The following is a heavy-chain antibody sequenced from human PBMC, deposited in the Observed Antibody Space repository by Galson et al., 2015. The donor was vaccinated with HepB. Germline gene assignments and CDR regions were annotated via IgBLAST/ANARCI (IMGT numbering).Heavy chain of an antibody. CDR3: ARDSTTWFGGVYGMDV. CDR2: IKQDGSEK. J-gene: IGHJ6*02. Sequence: SLRLSCAVSGFTFSRHWMSWVRQAPGKGLEWVANIKQDGSEKYYVDSVKGRFTISRDNAKKSVVLQMDSLRVEDTAVYYCARDSTTWFGGVYGMDVWGQGTTVTVSS. D-gene: IGHD3-10*01. CDR1: GFTFSRHW. V-gene: IGHV3-7*01.